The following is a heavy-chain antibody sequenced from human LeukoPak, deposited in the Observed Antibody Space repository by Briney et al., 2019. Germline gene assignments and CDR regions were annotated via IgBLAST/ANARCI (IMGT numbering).Heavy chain of an antibody. J-gene: IGHJ3*02. CDR1: GFTFRVYE. Sequence: GGSLRLSCAASGFTFRVYEMQWVRQAPGKGLEWVSYISGRGDTIYYADSVKGRFTISRDNARNSLYLQMNSLRSEDTALYYCAGGDYYGSQNYTYDIWGQGTMVTVSS. CDR2: ISGRGDTI. CDR3: AGGDYYGSQNYTYDI. V-gene: IGHV3-48*03. D-gene: IGHD3-10*01.